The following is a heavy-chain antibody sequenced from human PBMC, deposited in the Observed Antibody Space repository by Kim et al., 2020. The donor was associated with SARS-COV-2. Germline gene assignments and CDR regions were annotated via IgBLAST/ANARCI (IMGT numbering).Heavy chain of an antibody. Sequence: GGSLRLSCATSGFTFSAYDMNWVRRAPGKGLEWLSFITKSSTTIYYADSVKGRFTISRDNAKNSLYLHMNSLRDVDTALYYCVRDRWGGAFDIWFQGTMV. CDR1: GFTFSAYD. D-gene: IGHD3-16*01. J-gene: IGHJ3*02. V-gene: IGHV3-48*02. CDR3: VRDRWGGAFDI. CDR2: ITKSSTTI.